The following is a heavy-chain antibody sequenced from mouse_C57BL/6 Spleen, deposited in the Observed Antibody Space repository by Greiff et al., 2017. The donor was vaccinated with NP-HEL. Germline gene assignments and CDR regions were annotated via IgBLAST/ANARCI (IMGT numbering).Heavy chain of an antibody. Sequence: QVQLQQPGAELVRPGSSVKLSCKASGYTFTSYWMHWVKQRPIQGLEWIGNIDPSDSETHYNQKFKDKATLTVDKSSSTAYMQLSSLTSEDSAVYYCARRRNYGPFDYWGQGTTLTVSS. V-gene: IGHV1-52*01. J-gene: IGHJ2*01. D-gene: IGHD1-1*02. CDR1: GYTFTSYW. CDR3: ARRRNYGPFDY. CDR2: IDPSDSET.